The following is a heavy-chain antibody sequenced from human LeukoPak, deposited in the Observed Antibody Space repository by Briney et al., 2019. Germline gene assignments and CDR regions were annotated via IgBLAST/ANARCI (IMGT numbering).Heavy chain of an antibody. CDR1: GFTFSSYA. V-gene: IGHV4-34*01. CDR2: INHSGST. D-gene: IGHD4-11*01. J-gene: IGHJ5*02. Sequence: GSLRLSCAASGFTFSSYAMSWIRQPPGKGLEWIGEINHSGSTNYNPSLKSRVTISVDTSKNQFSLKLSSVTAADTAVYYCARGHLVTNWFDPWGQGTLVTVSS. CDR3: ARGHLVTNWFDP.